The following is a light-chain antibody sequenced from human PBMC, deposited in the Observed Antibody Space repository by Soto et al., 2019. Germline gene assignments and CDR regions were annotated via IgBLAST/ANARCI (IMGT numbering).Light chain of an antibody. V-gene: IGLV1-44*01. J-gene: IGLJ2*01. Sequence: QSVLTQPPSASGTPGQRVTISCSGSSSNIGSNTVNWYKQVPGTAPKLLIFSNDQRPSGGPDRFSGSKSGTSASLAISWLQSADEVDYYCGGWDDSISAFLFGGGTKLTVL. CDR2: SND. CDR3: GGWDDSISAFL. CDR1: SSNIGSNT.